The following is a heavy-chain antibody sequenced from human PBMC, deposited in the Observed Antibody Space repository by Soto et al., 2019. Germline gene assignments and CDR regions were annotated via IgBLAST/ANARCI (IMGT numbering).Heavy chain of an antibody. V-gene: IGHV4-39*01. CDR2: IHYSGST. Sequence: QLQLQESDPGLVKPSETLSLTCTVSGDSVTISDYYWGWIRQPPGKGLEWIGSIHYSGSTYYNPSLKSRVTISGDTSKKQFSLKLTSVTAADAAVYYCAAHDSGGYYAEYWGQGTLVTVSA. J-gene: IGHJ4*02. CDR1: GDSVTISDYY. CDR3: AAHDSGGYYAEY. D-gene: IGHD3-22*01.